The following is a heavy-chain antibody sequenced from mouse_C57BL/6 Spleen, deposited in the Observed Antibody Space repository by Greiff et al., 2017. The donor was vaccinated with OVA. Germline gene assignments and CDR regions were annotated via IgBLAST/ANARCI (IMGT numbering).Heavy chain of an antibody. CDR2: ISYDGSN. V-gene: IGHV3-6*01. Sequence: EVQLQQSGPGLVKPSQSLSLTCSVTGYSITSGYYWNWIRQFPGNKLEWMGYISYDGSNNYNPSLKNRISITRDTSKNQFFLKLNSVTTEDTATYYCARDSGTYDYFDYWGQGTTLTVSS. J-gene: IGHJ2*01. CDR1: GYSITSGYY. D-gene: IGHD4-1*01. CDR3: ARDSGTYDYFDY.